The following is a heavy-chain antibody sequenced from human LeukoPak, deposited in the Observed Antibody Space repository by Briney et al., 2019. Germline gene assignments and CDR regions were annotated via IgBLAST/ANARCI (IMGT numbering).Heavy chain of an antibody. V-gene: IGHV3-23*01. CDR2: ISYSGANS. J-gene: IGHJ3*01. CDR3: ARDMQLST. CDR1: GFTFSGSA. Sequence: GGSLRLSCAASGFTFSGSAMSWVRQAPGEGLEGVSLISYSGANSYYTHSVRGRFTISRNNSKDTLSLQMNSPRAEHTAIYYCARDMQLSTWGLGTMVTVSS. D-gene: IGHD3-16*02.